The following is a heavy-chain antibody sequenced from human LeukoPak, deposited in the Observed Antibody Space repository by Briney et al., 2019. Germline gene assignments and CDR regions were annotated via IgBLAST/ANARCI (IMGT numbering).Heavy chain of an antibody. CDR2: ISYDGSYK. V-gene: IGHV3-30*04. Sequence: GGSLRLSCAASGFTFSTYAMYWVRQAPGKGLECVAIISYDGSYKHHADSVKGRFTISRDNSRSTLYLQVNSLTTEDTAVYYCARDQGVVAMTTPDYWGRGTLVTVSS. CDR1: GFTFSTYA. J-gene: IGHJ4*02. CDR3: ARDQGVVAMTTPDY. D-gene: IGHD3-22*01.